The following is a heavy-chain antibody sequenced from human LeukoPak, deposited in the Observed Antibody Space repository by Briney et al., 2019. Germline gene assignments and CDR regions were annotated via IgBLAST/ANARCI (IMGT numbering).Heavy chain of an antibody. CDR3: AKDLYDFWSGHKYYFDY. CDR1: GFTFSYFG. V-gene: IGHV3-23*01. J-gene: IGHJ4*02. Sequence: GGSLRLSCAASGFTFSYFGMSWVRQAPGKGLEWVSAISGSGGTIYYADSVKGRFIISRDNSKNTLYLQMNSLRADDTAVYYCAKDLYDFWSGHKYYFDYWGQGTLVTVSS. CDR2: ISGSGGTI. D-gene: IGHD3-3*01.